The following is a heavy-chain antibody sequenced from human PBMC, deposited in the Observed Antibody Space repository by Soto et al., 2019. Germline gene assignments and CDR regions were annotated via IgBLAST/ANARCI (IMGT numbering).Heavy chain of an antibody. Sequence: SETLSLTCAVYGGSFSGYYWSWIRQPPGKGLEWIGEINHSGSTNYNPSLKSRVTISVDTSKNQFSLKLSSVTAADTAVYYCARGRGDDAFDIWGQGTMVTVSS. CDR1: GGSFSGYY. CDR3: ARGRGDDAFDI. D-gene: IGHD2-21*01. J-gene: IGHJ3*02. CDR2: INHSGST. V-gene: IGHV4-34*01.